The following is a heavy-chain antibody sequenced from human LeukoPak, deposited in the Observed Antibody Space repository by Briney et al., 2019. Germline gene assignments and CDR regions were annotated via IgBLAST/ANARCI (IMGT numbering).Heavy chain of an antibody. J-gene: IGHJ4*02. CDR3: ARGWLRSSFDL. D-gene: IGHD5-12*01. CDR2: TYYSSKWYN. Sequence: SRTLSLTCAISGESVSSNGVAWNWIRQSPSRGLEWLGTTYYSSKWYNEYAVSVKGRVTINPDTSKNQFSLQLSSVTPEDTAVYYCARGWLRSSFDLWGQGTLVTVPS. V-gene: IGHV6-1*01. CDR1: GESVSSNGVA.